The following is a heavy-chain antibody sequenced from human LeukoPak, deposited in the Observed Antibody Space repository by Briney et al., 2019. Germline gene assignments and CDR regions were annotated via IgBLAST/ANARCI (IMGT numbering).Heavy chain of an antibody. CDR3: ARGGSSGWYHFDY. V-gene: IGHV4-38-2*02. D-gene: IGHD6-19*01. J-gene: IGHJ4*02. Sequence: SETLSLTCTVSGYSISSGYYWGWIRQPPGKGLEWIGSIYHSGSTYYNPSPKSRVTMSVDTSKNQFSLNLRSVTPEDTAVYYCARGGSSGWYHFDYWGQGTLVTVSS. CDR1: GYSISSGYY. CDR2: IYHSGST.